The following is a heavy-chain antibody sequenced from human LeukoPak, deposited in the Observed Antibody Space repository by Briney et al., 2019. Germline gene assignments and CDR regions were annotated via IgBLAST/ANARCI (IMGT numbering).Heavy chain of an antibody. CDR2: LSGDSSSI. CDR3: AKDLGSDYYYYMDV. D-gene: IGHD7-27*01. V-gene: IGHV3-23*01. CDR1: QFTFNNNA. Sequence: PGGSLRLSCAASQFTFNNNAMSWVRQAPGKGLEWVSGLSGDSSSIYYADSVKGRFTISRDNSKNTLYLQMNSLRAEDTAVYYCAKDLGSDYYYYMDVWGKGTTVTVSS. J-gene: IGHJ6*03.